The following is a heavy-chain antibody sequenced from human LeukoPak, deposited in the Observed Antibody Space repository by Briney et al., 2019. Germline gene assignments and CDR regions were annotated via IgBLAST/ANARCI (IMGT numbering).Heavy chain of an antibody. CDR3: ARGVADYYDSSGYQN. V-gene: IGHV3-53*01. CDR1: GFTVSSNY. D-gene: IGHD3-22*01. J-gene: IGHJ4*02. Sequence: GGSLRLSCAASGFTVSSNYMSWVRQAPGKGLEWVSVIYSGGKTNYADSVKGRFTISRDNSKNTLYLQMNSLRAEDTAMYYCARGVADYYDSSGYQNWGQGTLVTVSS. CDR2: IYSGGKT.